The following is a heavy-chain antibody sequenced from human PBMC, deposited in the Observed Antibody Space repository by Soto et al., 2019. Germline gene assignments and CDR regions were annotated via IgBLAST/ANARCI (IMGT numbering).Heavy chain of an antibody. J-gene: IGHJ4*02. CDR1: GYTFTTYD. CDR2: MNPYSGNT. D-gene: IGHD6-25*01. CDR3: ARRKERSGPHYFDS. V-gene: IGHV1-8*01. Sequence: ASVKVSCKASGYTFTTYDISWVRQATGQGLEWMGWMNPYSGNTGYAQKFQGRVTVTRNTSISTVYMELSGLRPDDTAVYYCARRKERSGPHYFDSWGQGIPVTVSS.